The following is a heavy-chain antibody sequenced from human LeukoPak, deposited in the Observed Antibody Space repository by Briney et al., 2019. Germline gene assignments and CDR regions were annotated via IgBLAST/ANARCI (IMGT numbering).Heavy chain of an antibody. D-gene: IGHD3-22*01. V-gene: IGHV4-59*01. CDR3: ARVSPPYYYDSSPFDR. J-gene: IGHJ5*02. CDR1: GGSLSSYY. CDR2: IYYSGST. Sequence: SETLSLTCTVSGGSLSSYYWSWIRQPPGKGLAGVGYIYYSGSTNYNPTLKSRVTISVDASKNQFSLKLSSVTAADTAVYYCARVSPPYYYDSSPFDRWGQGTLVTVSS.